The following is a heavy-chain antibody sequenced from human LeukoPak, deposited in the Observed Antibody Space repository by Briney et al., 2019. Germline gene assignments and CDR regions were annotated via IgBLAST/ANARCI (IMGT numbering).Heavy chain of an antibody. D-gene: IGHD3-3*01. CDR2: MNPNSGNT. J-gene: IGHJ5*02. CDR3: ARGATYYDFWSGYYRGNNWFDP. Sequence: ASVKVSCKASGYTFTSYDINWVRQATGQGLEWMGWMNPNSGNTGYAQKFQGRVTITRNTSISTAYMELSSLRSEDTAVYYCARGATYYDFWSGYYRGNNWFDPWGQGTLVTVSS. CDR1: GYTFTSYD. V-gene: IGHV1-8*03.